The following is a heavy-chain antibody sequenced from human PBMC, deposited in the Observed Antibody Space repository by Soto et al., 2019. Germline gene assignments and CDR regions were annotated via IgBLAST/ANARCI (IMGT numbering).Heavy chain of an antibody. Sequence: ASVKVSCKTSGYTFTSYYMHWVRQAPGQGLEWMGIINPSGGSTNYAQKFQGRVTMTRDTSTSTVYMELSRLRSEDTAVYYCARDRSGYCVRRAFDIWGQGTMVTVSS. J-gene: IGHJ3*02. D-gene: IGHD3-22*01. CDR2: INPSGGST. CDR1: GYTFTSYY. V-gene: IGHV1-46*01. CDR3: ARDRSGYCVRRAFDI.